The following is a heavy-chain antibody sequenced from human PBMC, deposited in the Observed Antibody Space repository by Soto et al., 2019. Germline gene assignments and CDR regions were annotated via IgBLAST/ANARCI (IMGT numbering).Heavy chain of an antibody. CDR3: ATDLATLRFLEWLPEFDP. J-gene: IGHJ5*02. CDR1: GYTLTELS. D-gene: IGHD3-3*01. Sequence: GASVKVSCKVSGYTLTELSMHCVRQAPGKVLEWMGGFDPEDGETIYAQKFQGRVTMTEDTSTDTAYMELSSLRSEDTAVYYCATDLATLRFLEWLPEFDPWGQGTLVTVSS. CDR2: FDPEDGET. V-gene: IGHV1-24*01.